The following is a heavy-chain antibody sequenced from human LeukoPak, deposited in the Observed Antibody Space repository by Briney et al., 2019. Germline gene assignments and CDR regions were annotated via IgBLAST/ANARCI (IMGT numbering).Heavy chain of an antibody. J-gene: IGHJ3*02. CDR3: ARHRRDIVVVPAAIGAFDI. V-gene: IGHV4-30-2*03. D-gene: IGHD2-2*02. Sequence: SETLSLTCTVSGGSISSGGYYWSWIRQPPGKGLEWIGYIYHSGSTYYNPSLKSRVTISVDTSKNQFSLKLSSVTAADTAVYYCARHRRDIVVVPAAIGAFDIWGQGTMVTVSS. CDR2: IYHSGST. CDR1: GGSISSGGYY.